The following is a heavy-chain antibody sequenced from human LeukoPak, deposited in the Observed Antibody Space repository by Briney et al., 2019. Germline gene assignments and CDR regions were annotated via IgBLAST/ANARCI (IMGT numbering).Heavy chain of an antibody. D-gene: IGHD1-26*01. CDR3: AKDLGASAPPYVFDI. J-gene: IGHJ3*02. Sequence: PGGSLRLSCAASGFTFRSYAMSWVRRAPGKGLEWVSTISGGSGSTYYADSVKGRFTSSRDNSKNTLFLQMNSLRAEDTAIYYCAKDLGASAPPYVFDIGGQGKMVTVSS. CDR1: GFTFRSYA. CDR2: ISGGSGST. V-gene: IGHV3-23*01.